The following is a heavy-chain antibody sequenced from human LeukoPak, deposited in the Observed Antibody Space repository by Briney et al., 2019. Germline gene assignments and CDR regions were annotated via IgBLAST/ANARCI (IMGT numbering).Heavy chain of an antibody. CDR3: ARSWRHCSGDSCYPIDY. CDR2: INPNSGGT. V-gene: IGHV1-2*02. Sequence: EASVKVSCKASGYTFTDYYMHWVRQAPGQGLEWMGWINPNSGGTNYAQKFQGRVTMTRDTSISTAYMELSRLRSDDTAVYYCARSWRHCSGDSCYPIDYWGQGTQVTVSS. D-gene: IGHD2-15*01. CDR1: GYTFTDYY. J-gene: IGHJ4*02.